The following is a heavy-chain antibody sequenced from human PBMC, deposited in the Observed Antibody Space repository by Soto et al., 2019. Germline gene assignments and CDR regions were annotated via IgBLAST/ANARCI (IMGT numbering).Heavy chain of an antibody. CDR3: TREKTSYGMDV. CDR1: GYTFTSYD. Sequence: QVQLVQTGAEVKKPAASVKVSCKASGYTFTSYDINWVRQATGQGLERMGWMNPNSGNTGYAQKLQGRVTMTRNTSISTAYMELGSLRSEDTAVYYCTREKTSYGMDVWGQGTTVTVSS. J-gene: IGHJ6*02. V-gene: IGHV1-8*01. CDR2: MNPNSGNT.